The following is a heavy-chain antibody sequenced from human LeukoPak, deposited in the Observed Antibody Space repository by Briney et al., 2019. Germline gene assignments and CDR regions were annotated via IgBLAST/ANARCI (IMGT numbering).Heavy chain of an antibody. CDR1: GFTFSSYV. CDR2: ISGSGGST. D-gene: IGHD3-9*01. Sequence: GGSLRLSCAASGFTFSSYVMSWVRQAPGKGLEWVSAISGSGGSTYYADSVKGRFTISRDNSKNTLYLQMNSLRAEDTAVYYCAKVLGPLRYFGPYAFDIWGQGTMVTVSS. V-gene: IGHV3-23*01. CDR3: AKVLGPLRYFGPYAFDI. J-gene: IGHJ3*02.